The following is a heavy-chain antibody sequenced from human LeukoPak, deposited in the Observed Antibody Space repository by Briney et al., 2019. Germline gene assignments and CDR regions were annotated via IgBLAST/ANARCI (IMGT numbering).Heavy chain of an antibody. J-gene: IGHJ4*02. D-gene: IGHD2-15*01. CDR2: INPNSGGT. Sequence: GASVKVSCKASGYTFTSYDINWVRQATGQGLEWMGWINPNSGGTNYAQKFQGRVTMTRDTSISTAYMELSRLRSDDTAVYYCARDQWMVVAAFDYWGQGTLVTVSS. V-gene: IGHV1-2*02. CDR1: GYTFTSYD. CDR3: ARDQWMVVAAFDY.